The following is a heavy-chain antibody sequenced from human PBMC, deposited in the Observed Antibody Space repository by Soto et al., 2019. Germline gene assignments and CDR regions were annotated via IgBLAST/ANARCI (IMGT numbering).Heavy chain of an antibody. CDR3: VGGQYYFDY. CDR1: GFPFTSYG. V-gene: IGHV3-30*03. Sequence: QVQLVESGGGVVQPGRSLRLSCAASGFPFTSYGMHWVREGPDKGLEWVAIISYDGSDKYYADSVKGRFTISRENAQNTRYLQINRLRPEDTALYYCVGGQYYFDYRGQGTLVIVSS. CDR2: ISYDGSDK. J-gene: IGHJ4*02. D-gene: IGHD3-10*01.